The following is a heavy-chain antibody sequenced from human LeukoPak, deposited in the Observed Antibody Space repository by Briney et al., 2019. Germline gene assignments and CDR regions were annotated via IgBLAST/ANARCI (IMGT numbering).Heavy chain of an antibody. D-gene: IGHD2-2*01. J-gene: IGHJ3*01. CDR2: IRSRAYAETT. V-gene: IGHV3-49*04. Sequence: GGSLRLSCTTSGFSFRDYALSWVRQAPGKGLEWVGFIRSRAYAETTEYAASVKGRFTISKDGSKTIAYLQMDRLKIEDTAVYYCARGGDFGVPAPLGIDAFDFWGQGTMVTVSS. CDR3: ARGGDFGVPAPLGIDAFDF. CDR1: GFSFRDYA.